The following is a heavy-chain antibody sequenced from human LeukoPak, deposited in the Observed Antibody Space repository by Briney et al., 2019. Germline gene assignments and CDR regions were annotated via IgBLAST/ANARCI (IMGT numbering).Heavy chain of an antibody. D-gene: IGHD5-24*01. J-gene: IGHJ4*02. CDR2: ISYDASYE. V-gene: IGHV3-30*18. Sequence: PGGSLRLSCAASGFTFSSYGMHWVRQAPGKGLEWVAVISYDASYENYADSVKGRFTISRDNSKNTLYLQMNSLRAEDTAVYYCAKDLILSGTATILDYWGQGTLVTVSS. CDR3: AKDLILSGTATILDY. CDR1: GFTFSSYG.